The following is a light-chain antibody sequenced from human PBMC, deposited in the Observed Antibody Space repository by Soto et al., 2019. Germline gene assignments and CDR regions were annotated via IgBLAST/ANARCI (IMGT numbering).Light chain of an antibody. CDR2: GAT. Sequence: GERTTLSCRASQSVRSTYLAWYQQRPGQAPRLLIYGATSRATGIPDRFQGSGSGTDFTLTISRLEPEDFAVYFCQQYGSTPLTFGPGTKV. CDR1: QSVRSTY. V-gene: IGKV3-20*01. J-gene: IGKJ1*01. CDR3: QQYGSTPLT.